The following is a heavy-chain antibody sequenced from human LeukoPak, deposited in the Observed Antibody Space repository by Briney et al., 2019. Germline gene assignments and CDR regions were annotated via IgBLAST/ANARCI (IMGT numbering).Heavy chain of an antibody. D-gene: IGHD3-10*01. V-gene: IGHV3-7*05. CDR3: ARCHGSGSYYNVFGY. J-gene: IGHJ4*02. CDR2: IKQDGSEK. Sequence: GGSLRLSCAASGFTFSSYWMSWVRQAPGKGLEWVANIKQDGSEKYYVDSVKGRFTISRDNAKNSLYLQMNSLRAEDTAVYYCARCHGSGSYYNVFGYWGQGTLVTVSS. CDR1: GFTFSSYW.